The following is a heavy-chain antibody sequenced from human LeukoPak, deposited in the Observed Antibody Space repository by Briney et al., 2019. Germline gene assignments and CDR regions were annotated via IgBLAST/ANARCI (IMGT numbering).Heavy chain of an antibody. Sequence: ASVKVSCKASGYTFTSYDINWVRQATGQGLEWMGWMNPNSGNTGYAQKLQGRVTMTTDTSTSTAYMELRSLRSDDTAVYYCARDTSIAVAGGWFDYWGQGTLVTVSS. CDR2: MNPNSGNT. CDR3: ARDTSIAVAGGWFDY. D-gene: IGHD6-19*01. V-gene: IGHV1-8*01. J-gene: IGHJ4*02. CDR1: GYTFTSYD.